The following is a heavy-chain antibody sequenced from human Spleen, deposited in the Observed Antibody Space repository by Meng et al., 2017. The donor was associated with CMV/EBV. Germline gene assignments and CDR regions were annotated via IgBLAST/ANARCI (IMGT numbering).Heavy chain of an antibody. D-gene: IGHD3-16*01. V-gene: IGHV3-30-3*01. CDR3: ARDQFRWESYFDI. J-gene: IGHJ3*02. CDR2: ISYDGSNK. Sequence: AASGFIFNNFSMLWVREAPGKGLEWVAFISYDGSNKKYADSVKARFTISRDNSKNTLYLHMNSLRTDDTAVYYCARDQFRWESYFDIWGQGTMVTVS. CDR1: GFIFNNFS.